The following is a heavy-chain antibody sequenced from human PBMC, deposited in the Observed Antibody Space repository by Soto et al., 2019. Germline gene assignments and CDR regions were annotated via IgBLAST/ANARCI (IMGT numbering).Heavy chain of an antibody. V-gene: IGHV4-34*01. CDR1: GGSFSGYY. D-gene: IGHD2-15*01. CDR2: INHSGST. CDR3: AREGSCSGGSCYVDY. Sequence: SETLSLTCAVYGGSFSGYYWSWIRQPPGKGLEWIGEINHSGSTNYNPSLKSRVTISVDTSKNQFSPKLSSVTAADTAVYYCAREGSCSGGSCYVDYWGQGTLVTVSS. J-gene: IGHJ4*02.